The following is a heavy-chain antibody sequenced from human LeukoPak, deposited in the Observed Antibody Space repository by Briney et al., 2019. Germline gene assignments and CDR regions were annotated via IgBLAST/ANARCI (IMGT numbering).Heavy chain of an antibody. CDR1: GGSISSYY. J-gene: IGHJ6*02. CDR2: IYYSGST. Sequence: SETLSLTCTVSGGSISSYYWSWIRQPPGKGLEWIGYIYYSGSTNYNPSLKSRVTISVDTFKNQFSLKLSSVTAADTAVYYCARVQTTIFGSYYYYYGMDVWGQGTTVTVSS. CDR3: ARVQTTIFGSYYYYYGMDV. D-gene: IGHD3-3*01. V-gene: IGHV4-59*01.